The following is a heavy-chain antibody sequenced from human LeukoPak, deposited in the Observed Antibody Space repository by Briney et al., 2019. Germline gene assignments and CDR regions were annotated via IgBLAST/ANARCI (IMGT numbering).Heavy chain of an antibody. CDR1: GFTFSNYA. Sequence: GGSLRLSCTTSGFTFSNYAFSWVRQAPGEGLDWVSAITTGTIAYYGDSVKGRFTISRDNSKNTLYLQMNSLRAEDTAVYYCARGGFHFGYSMNWYLDYWGQGTLVTVSS. D-gene: IGHD6-13*01. V-gene: IGHV3-23*01. CDR3: ARGGFHFGYSMNWYLDY. CDR2: ITTGTIA. J-gene: IGHJ4*02.